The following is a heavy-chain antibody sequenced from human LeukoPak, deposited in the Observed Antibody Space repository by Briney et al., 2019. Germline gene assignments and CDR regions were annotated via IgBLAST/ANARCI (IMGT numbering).Heavy chain of an antibody. D-gene: IGHD3-16*01. CDR1: GYKFTDDY. J-gene: IGHJ4*02. V-gene: IGHV1-2*02. Sequence: VASVKVSCKASGYKFTDDYMHWVRQAPGQGLEFMGWTNPDSGFTNYAQKFKGRVTMTRDTSISTAYLEVRSLTSDDTAVYYCAPTAEAYTSWWKVWGQGTLVTVSS. CDR2: TNPDSGFT. CDR3: APTAEAYTSWWKV.